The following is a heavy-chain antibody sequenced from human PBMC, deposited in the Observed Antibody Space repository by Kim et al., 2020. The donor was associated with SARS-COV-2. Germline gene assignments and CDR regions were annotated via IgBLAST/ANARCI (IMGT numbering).Heavy chain of an antibody. CDR1: GFTFSDYW. CDR2: IKQDGSEK. V-gene: IGHV3-7*01. Sequence: GGSLRLSCAASGFTFSDYWMSWVRQAPGKGLEWVATIKQDGSEKDYVDSVRGRFTISRDNAENSLFLQMNSLRVEDTGVYYCSRDGSHHFYYYFGMDVWGQGTTVTVSS. CDR3: SRDGSHHFYYYFGMDV. J-gene: IGHJ6*02.